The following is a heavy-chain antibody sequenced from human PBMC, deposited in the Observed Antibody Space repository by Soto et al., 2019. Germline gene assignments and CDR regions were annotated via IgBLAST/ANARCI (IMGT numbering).Heavy chain of an antibody. Sequence: GESLKISCKGSGYSFTSYWIGWVRQMPGKGLEWMGIIYPGDSDTRYSPSFQGQVTISADKSISTAYLQWSSLKASDTAMYYCARLGYDFWSGYSSGTNEQYGMDVWGQGTTVTVSS. CDR2: IYPGDSDT. D-gene: IGHD3-3*01. CDR1: GYSFTSYW. J-gene: IGHJ6*02. CDR3: ARLGYDFWSGYSSGTNEQYGMDV. V-gene: IGHV5-51*01.